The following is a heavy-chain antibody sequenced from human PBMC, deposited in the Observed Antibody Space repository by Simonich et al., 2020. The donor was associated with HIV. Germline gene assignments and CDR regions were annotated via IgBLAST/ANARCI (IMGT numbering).Heavy chain of an antibody. CDR3: ARGRKITGTYRWFDP. J-gene: IGHJ5*02. CDR1: VGSFTPYY. D-gene: IGHD1-7*01. CDR2: INHSKNT. V-gene: IGHV4-34*01. Sequence: QEQLQQWGAGLLKPSETLSLTCAVYVGSFTPYYRTWIRQPPGKGLEWIGDINHSKNTNYNTSLKSRLTISIDTSKNQFSLKLTSVPAADTAIYYCARGRKITGTYRWFDPWGQGTLVTVSS.